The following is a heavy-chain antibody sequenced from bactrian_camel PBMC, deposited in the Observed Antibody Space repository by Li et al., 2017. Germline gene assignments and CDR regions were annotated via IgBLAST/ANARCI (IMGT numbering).Heavy chain of an antibody. D-gene: IGHD2*01. CDR2: LDADGDR. CDR3: EADHGQCGVVVRFGFDY. V-gene: IGHV3S53*01. CDR1: GPGYRHNY. J-gene: IGHJ4*01. Sequence: HVQLVESGGGAVQSGGSLRLSCVESGPGYRHNYMAWFRQLPGREREAVATLDADGDRYYADAVKGRFAISRDGPKTLSLVMNNLKSEDTGVYYCEADHGQCGVVVRFGFDYWGQGTQVT.